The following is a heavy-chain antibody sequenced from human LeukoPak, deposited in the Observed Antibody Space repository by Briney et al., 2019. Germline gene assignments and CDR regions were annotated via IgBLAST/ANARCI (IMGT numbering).Heavy chain of an antibody. Sequence: GGSLRLSCAASGFTVSSNYMSWVRQAPGKGLEWVSSISSSSSYIYNADSVKGRFTISRDNAKNSLYLQMNSLRAEDTAVYYYAKSPPVVVTAINWFDPWGQGTLVTVSS. CDR2: ISSSSSYI. D-gene: IGHD2-21*02. CDR1: GFTVSSNY. J-gene: IGHJ5*02. CDR3: AKSPPVVVTAINWFDP. V-gene: IGHV3-21*04.